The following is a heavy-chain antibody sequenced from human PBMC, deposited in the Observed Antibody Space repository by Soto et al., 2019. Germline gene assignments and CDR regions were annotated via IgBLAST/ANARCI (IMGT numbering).Heavy chain of an antibody. Sequence: ASVKVSCKASGYTFTRYYIHWVRQAPGQGLEWMGIINPSGGTTSYAQKFQGRVTMTRDTSTSTAYMELRSLRSDDTAVYYCARDHREYYDFWSAPYGMDVWGQGPTVTLAS. CDR3: ARDHREYYDFWSAPYGMDV. V-gene: IGHV1-46*01. D-gene: IGHD3-3*01. CDR1: GYTFTRYY. J-gene: IGHJ6*02. CDR2: INPSGGTT.